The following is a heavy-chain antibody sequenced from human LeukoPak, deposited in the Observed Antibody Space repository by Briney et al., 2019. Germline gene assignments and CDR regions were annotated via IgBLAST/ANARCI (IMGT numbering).Heavy chain of an antibody. D-gene: IGHD3-9*01. Sequence: PGGSLRLSCAASGFTFSSYSMNWVRQAPGKGLEWVSSISSSSSYIYYADSVKGRFTISRDNAKNSLYLQMNSLRAEDTAVYYCARDKSYDILTGYYGKDFDYWGQGTLVTVSS. CDR3: ARDKSYDILTGYYGKDFDY. CDR2: ISSSSSYI. CDR1: GFTFSSYS. V-gene: IGHV3-21*01. J-gene: IGHJ4*02.